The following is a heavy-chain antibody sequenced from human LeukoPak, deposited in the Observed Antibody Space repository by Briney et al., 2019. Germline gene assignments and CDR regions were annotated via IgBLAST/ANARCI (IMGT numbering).Heavy chain of an antibody. CDR2: INSDGTST. Sequence: GRSLRLSCVASGFTFSGYWMHWVRQPPGKGLVWISRINSDGTSTTYADSVKGRFTITRDNAKNTLYLQMNSLRAEDTAVYYCARGRIGSSYYYFDYWGQGAVVTVSS. J-gene: IGHJ4*02. CDR1: GFTFSGYW. D-gene: IGHD3-10*01. CDR3: ARGRIGSSYYYFDY. V-gene: IGHV3-74*01.